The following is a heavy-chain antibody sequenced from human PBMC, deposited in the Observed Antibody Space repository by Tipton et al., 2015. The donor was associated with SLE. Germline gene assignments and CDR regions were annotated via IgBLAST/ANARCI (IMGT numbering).Heavy chain of an antibody. D-gene: IGHD3-22*01. V-gene: IGHV3-43*01. CDR2: ISWDGGST. J-gene: IGHJ4*02. Sequence: SLRLSCAASGFTFDDYTMHWVRQAPGKGLEWVSLISWDGGSTYYADSVKGRFTISRDNSKNSLYLQMNSLRADDTAVYYCTTSSGYYLGNYWGQGTLVTVSS. CDR3: TTSSGYYLGNY. CDR1: GFTFDDYT.